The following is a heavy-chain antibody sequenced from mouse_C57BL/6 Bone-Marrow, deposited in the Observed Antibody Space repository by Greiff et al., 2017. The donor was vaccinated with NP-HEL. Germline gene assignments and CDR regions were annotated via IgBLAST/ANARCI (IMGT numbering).Heavy chain of an antibody. D-gene: IGHD2-4*01. CDR1: GFNIKNTY. CDR3: ARDDYDYYYAMDY. V-gene: IGHV14-3*01. CDR2: IDPANGNT. J-gene: IGHJ4*01. Sequence: EVMLVESVAELVRPGASVKLSCTASGFNIKNTYMHWVKQRPEQGLEWIGRIDPANGNTKYAPKFQGKATITADTSSNTAYLQLSSLTSEDTAIYYCARDDYDYYYAMDYWGQGTSVTVSS.